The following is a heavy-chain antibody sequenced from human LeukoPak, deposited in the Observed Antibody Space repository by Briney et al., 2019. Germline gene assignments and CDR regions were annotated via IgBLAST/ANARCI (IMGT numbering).Heavy chain of an antibody. D-gene: IGHD3-10*01. Sequence: GGSLRLSCAASGFTFSSYSMNWVRQAPGKGLEWISVIYSGGSTYYIDSVKGRFTISRDNSKNTLYLQMNSLRAEDTAVYYCAKVGYGSGSYLNNYFDYWGQGTLVTVSS. CDR1: GFTFSSYS. J-gene: IGHJ4*02. CDR2: IYSGGST. CDR3: AKVGYGSGSYLNNYFDY. V-gene: IGHV3-NL1*01.